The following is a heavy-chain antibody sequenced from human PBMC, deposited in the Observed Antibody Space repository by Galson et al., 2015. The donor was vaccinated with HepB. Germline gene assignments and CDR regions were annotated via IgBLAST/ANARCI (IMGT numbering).Heavy chain of an antibody. V-gene: IGHV3-30-3*01. CDR3: ARDVPGDSSWGIY. J-gene: IGHJ4*02. CDR2: ISYDGSNK. Sequence: MHWVRQAPGKGLEWVAVISYDGSNKYYADSVKGRFTISRDNSKNTLYLQMNSLRAEDAAVYYCARDVPGDSSWGIYWGQGTLVTVSS. D-gene: IGHD6-13*01.